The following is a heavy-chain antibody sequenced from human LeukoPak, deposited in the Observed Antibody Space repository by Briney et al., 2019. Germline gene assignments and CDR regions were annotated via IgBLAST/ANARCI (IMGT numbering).Heavy chain of an antibody. CDR3: ARDLSTDFWTFRAYYYGMDV. D-gene: IGHD3-3*01. V-gene: IGHV3-7*01. CDR2: IKQDGSEK. J-gene: IGHJ6*02. Sequence: PGGSLRLSCAASGFTFSSYWMSWVRQAPGKGLEWVANIKQDGSEKYYVDSVKGRFTISRDNAKNSLYLQMNSLRAEDTAVYYCARDLSTDFWTFRAYYYGMDVWGQGTTVTVSS. CDR1: GFTFSSYW.